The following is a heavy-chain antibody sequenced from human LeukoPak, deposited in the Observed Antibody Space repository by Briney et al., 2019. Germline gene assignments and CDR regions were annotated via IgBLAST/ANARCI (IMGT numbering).Heavy chain of an antibody. CDR2: INHSGST. V-gene: IGHV4-34*01. D-gene: IGHD3-3*01. CDR3: ARGSTISVYYYYYMDV. J-gene: IGHJ6*03. Sequence: SETLSLTCAVYGGSFSGYYWRWIRQPPGKGLEWIGEINHSGSTNYNPSLKSRVTISVDTSKNQFSLKLSSVTAADTAVYYCARGSTISVYYYYYMDVWGKGTTVTVSS. CDR1: GGSFSGYY.